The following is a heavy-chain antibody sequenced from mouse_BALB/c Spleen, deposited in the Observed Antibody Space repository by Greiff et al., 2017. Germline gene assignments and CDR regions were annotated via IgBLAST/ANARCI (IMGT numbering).Heavy chain of an antibody. D-gene: IGHD2-14*01. Sequence: VQLQQSGAELVRPGVSVKISCKGSGYTFTDYAMHWVKQSHAKSLEWIGVISTYYGDASYNQKFKGKATMTVDKSSSTAYMELARLTSEDSAIYYCARYYRYDEGYFDVWGAGTTVTVSS. CDR3: ARYYRYDEGYFDV. V-gene: IGHV1S137*01. CDR1: GYTFTDYA. CDR2: ISTYYGDA. J-gene: IGHJ1*01.